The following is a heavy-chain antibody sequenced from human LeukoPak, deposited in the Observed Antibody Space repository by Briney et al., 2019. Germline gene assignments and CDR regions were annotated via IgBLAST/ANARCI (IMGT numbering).Heavy chain of an antibody. D-gene: IGHD5-18*01. CDR3: ANGYSYGYHSGAADY. V-gene: IGHV3-23*01. Sequence: PGGSLRLSCAASGFTFTNYAMSWVRQAPGKGLEWVSTISGSGGSTYYADSVKGRFTISRDNSKNTLYLQMNSLRAEDTAVYYCANGYSYGYHSGAADYWGQGTLVTVSS. CDR1: GFTFTNYA. CDR2: ISGSGGST. J-gene: IGHJ4*02.